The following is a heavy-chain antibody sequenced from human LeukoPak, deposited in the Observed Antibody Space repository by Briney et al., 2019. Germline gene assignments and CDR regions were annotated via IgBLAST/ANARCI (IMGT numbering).Heavy chain of an antibody. D-gene: IGHD5-24*01. J-gene: IGHJ4*02. CDR1: GYTFTGYY. V-gene: IGHV1-2*02. CDR2: INPNSGGT. Sequence: ASVKVSCKASGYTFTGYYMHWVRQAPGQGLEWMGWINPNSGGTNYAQKFQGRVTMTRDTSISTAYMELSRLRSDDTAVYYCARVEMATINNFDYWGQGTLVTVSS. CDR3: ARVEMATINNFDY.